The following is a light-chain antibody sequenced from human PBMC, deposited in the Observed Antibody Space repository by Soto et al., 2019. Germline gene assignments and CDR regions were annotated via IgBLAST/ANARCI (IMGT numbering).Light chain of an antibody. CDR3: QHYVTSLTT. CDR1: QSVNNY. Sequence: EIVLTQSPATLSLSPGERATLSCRASQSVNNYLAWYQQKPGQAPRLLIFGASIRVTGIPDRFIGSGSGTDFTLTISRLEPEDFAVYYCQHYVTSLTTFGQGTKVDIK. CDR2: GAS. J-gene: IGKJ1*01. V-gene: IGKV3-20*01.